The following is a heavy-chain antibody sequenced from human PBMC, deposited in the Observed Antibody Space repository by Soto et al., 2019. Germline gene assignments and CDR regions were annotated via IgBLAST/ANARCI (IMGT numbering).Heavy chain of an antibody. CDR2: IYYSGST. J-gene: IGHJ6*02. CDR1: GGSISSGGYY. Sequence: QVQLQESGPGLVKPSQTLSLTCTVSGGSISSGGYYWSWIRQHPGKGLEWIGYIYYSGSTYYNPSLKRRVTISVDTSKNQFSLKLSSVTAADTAVYYCARGWNYDFWSGGMDVWGQGTTVTVSS. V-gene: IGHV4-31*03. CDR3: ARGWNYDFWSGGMDV. D-gene: IGHD3-3*01.